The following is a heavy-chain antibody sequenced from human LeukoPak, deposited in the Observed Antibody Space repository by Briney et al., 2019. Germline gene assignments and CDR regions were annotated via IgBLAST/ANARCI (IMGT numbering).Heavy chain of an antibody. CDR3: ARLNFKGFEY. CDR2: ISGSGSTT. J-gene: IGHJ4*02. CDR1: GVTFSSYA. Sequence: GGSLRLSCAASGVTFSSYAMSWVRQAPGKGLEWVSAISGSGSTTHYADSVKGRFTISRDNSKNTLSLQMNSLRAEDTAVYYCARLNFKGFEYWGQGTLVTVSS. D-gene: IGHD3-16*01. V-gene: IGHV3-23*01.